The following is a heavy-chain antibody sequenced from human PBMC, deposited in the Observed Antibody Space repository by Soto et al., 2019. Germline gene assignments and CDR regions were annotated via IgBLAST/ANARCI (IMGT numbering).Heavy chain of an antibody. CDR3: ARHERGYCSGGSCPYYFDY. J-gene: IGHJ4*02. CDR1: GDSISDYY. D-gene: IGHD2-15*01. V-gene: IGHV4-59*08. CDR2: IYSSGDA. Sequence: SETLSLTCTVSGDSISDYYWSWIRQPPGRGLEWIGYIYSSGDAKYNSSLKSRVTMAVDTSKDRISLKLDSVTAADTAVYYCARHERGYCSGGSCPYYFDYWGQGTLVTVSS.